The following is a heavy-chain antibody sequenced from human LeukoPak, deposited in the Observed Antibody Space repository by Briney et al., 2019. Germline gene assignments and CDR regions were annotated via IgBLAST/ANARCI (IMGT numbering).Heavy chain of an antibody. CDR1: GYTFTDYY. CDR2: ISAYNGNT. Sequence: HWASVKVSCKASGYTFTDYYMYWVRQAPGQGLEWMGWISAYNGNTNYAQKLQGRVTMTTDTSTSTAYMELRSLRSDDTAVYYCARVPDYGAFDIWGQGTMVTVSS. CDR3: ARVPDYGAFDI. D-gene: IGHD4-17*01. V-gene: IGHV1-18*04. J-gene: IGHJ3*02.